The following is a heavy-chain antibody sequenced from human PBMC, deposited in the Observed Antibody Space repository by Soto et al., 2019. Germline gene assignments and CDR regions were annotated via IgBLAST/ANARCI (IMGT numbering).Heavy chain of an antibody. CDR3: AKDLHSSGWAAYNFDY. D-gene: IGHD6-25*01. Sequence: PGGSLRLSCAASGFTFSSYAMHWVRQAPGKGLEWVAVISYDGSNKYYADSVKGRFAISRDNTKNTLYLQMNSLRAEDSAAYYCAKDLHSSGWAAYNFDYWGQGTLVTVSS. V-gene: IGHV3-30*09. J-gene: IGHJ4*02. CDR2: ISYDGSNK. CDR1: GFTFSSYA.